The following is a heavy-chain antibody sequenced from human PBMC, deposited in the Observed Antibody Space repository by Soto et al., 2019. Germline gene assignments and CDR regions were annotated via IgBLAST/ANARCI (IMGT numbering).Heavy chain of an antibody. CDR2: IHVSGAT. CDR1: GGSVSSGSYQ. CDR3: ARDGHGMDV. J-gene: IGHJ6*02. Sequence: SETLSLTCTVSGGSVSSGSYQWTWIRQSPGKAPEWIGYIHVSGATNSNPSLKGRDTISIDTSKNQFSLKLTSVTPADSGVYYCARDGHGMDVWGLGTTVTVSS. V-gene: IGHV4-61*01.